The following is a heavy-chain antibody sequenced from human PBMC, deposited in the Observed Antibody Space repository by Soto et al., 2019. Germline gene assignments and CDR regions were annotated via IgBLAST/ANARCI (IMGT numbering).Heavy chain of an antibody. CDR1: GGSISSYY. CDR3: ARGTIFGVVNGMDV. CDR2: IYYSGST. J-gene: IGHJ6*02. Sequence: PSETLSLTCTVSGGSISSYYWSWIRQPPGKGLEWIGYIYYSGSTNYNPSLKSRVTISVDTSKNQFSLKLSSVTAADTAVYYCARGTIFGVVNGMDVWGQGTTVTVSS. D-gene: IGHD3-3*01. V-gene: IGHV4-59*01.